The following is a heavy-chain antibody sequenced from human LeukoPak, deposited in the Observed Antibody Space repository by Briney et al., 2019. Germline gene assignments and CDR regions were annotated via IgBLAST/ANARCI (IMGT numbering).Heavy chain of an antibody. D-gene: IGHD3-16*01. J-gene: IGHJ4*02. CDR1: GYSSTNFW. V-gene: IGHV5-51*01. Sequence: GESLKISCKGSGYSSTNFWIGWVRQMPGEGLEWMGIIYPTNSQTKYSPSVHGQVTISADKSISTAYLQWNSLKASDTAIYYCAGTYDGSYAWDFWGQGTLVTVSS. CDR3: AGTYDGSYAWDF. CDR2: IYPTNSQT.